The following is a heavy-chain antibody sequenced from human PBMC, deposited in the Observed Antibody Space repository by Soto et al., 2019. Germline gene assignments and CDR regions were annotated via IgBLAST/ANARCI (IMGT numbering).Heavy chain of an antibody. CDR1: GFTFSNAW. J-gene: IGHJ4*02. Sequence: SGFTFSNAWMSWVRQAPGKGLEWVGRIKSKTDGGTTDYAAPVKGRFAISRDDSKNTLYLQMNSLKTEDTAVYYCTTDGSYVEVGYFDYWGQGTLVTVS. CDR3: TTDGSYVEVGYFDY. D-gene: IGHD1-26*01. CDR2: IKSKTDGGTT. V-gene: IGHV3-15*01.